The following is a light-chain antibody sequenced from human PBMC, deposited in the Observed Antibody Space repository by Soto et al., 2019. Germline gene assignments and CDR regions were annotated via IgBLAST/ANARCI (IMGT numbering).Light chain of an antibody. CDR3: QQYVTAFRS. V-gene: IGKV3-15*01. J-gene: IGKJ1*01. CDR2: GAS. CDR1: QSVSSN. Sequence: EIVLTQSPGTLSLSPGERATLSCRASQSVSSNLAWYQQKPGQAPRLLIYGASTRATGIPARFSGSGSGTEFTLTISSLQPDDFATYYCQQYVTAFRSFGQGTKVDI.